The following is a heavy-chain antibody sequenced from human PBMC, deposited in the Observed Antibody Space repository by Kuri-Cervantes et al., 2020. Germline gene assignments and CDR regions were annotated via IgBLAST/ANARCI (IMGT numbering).Heavy chain of an antibody. J-gene: IGHJ6*02. Sequence: ASVKVSCKASGYTFTSYDINWVRQATGQGLEWMGWMNPNSGNTGYAQKFQGRVTMTRNTSINTAYMELGSLRSDYAAVYYCAWGRYSGYDFDGMDVWGQGTTVTVSS. CDR1: GYTFTSYD. CDR3: AWGRYSGYDFDGMDV. V-gene: IGHV1-8*01. CDR2: MNPNSGNT. D-gene: IGHD5-12*01.